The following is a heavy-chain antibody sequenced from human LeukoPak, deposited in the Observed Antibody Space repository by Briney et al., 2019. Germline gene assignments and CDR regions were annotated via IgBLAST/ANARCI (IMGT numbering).Heavy chain of an antibody. CDR3: ARQGNDYMDV. Sequence: PGGSLRLSCAASGFTFDDYAMHWVRQAPGKGLEWVSGISWNSGSIGYADSVKGRFTISRDNAKNSLYLQMNSLRAEDTALYYCARQGNDYMDVWGKGTTVTVSS. V-gene: IGHV3-9*01. J-gene: IGHJ6*03. CDR1: GFTFDDYA. CDR2: ISWNSGSI.